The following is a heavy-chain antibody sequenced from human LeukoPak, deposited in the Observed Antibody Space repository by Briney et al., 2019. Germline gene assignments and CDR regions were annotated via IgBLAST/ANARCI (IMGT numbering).Heavy chain of an antibody. CDR1: GGSISSTSYY. CDR3: ARHHLIDWSPAVDH. Sequence: PSETLSLTCTVSGGSISSTSYYWGWIRQPPGKGLERIGTIYNSVSTYYNPSLKSRVTISVDTSKNQFSLKLRSVTAADTAVYYCARHHLIDWSPAVDHWGQGTLLTVSS. V-gene: IGHV4-39*01. D-gene: IGHD3-9*01. J-gene: IGHJ4*02. CDR2: IYNSVST.